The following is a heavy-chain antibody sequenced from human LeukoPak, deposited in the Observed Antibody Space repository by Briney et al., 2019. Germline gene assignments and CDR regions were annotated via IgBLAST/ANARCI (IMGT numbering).Heavy chain of an antibody. CDR2: IIWNSGSI. J-gene: IGHJ4*02. Sequence: LRLSCAASGFIFSSYWMHWFRQGPGKGLEGVSGIIWNSGSIGYADSVKGRFTISRDNAKNSLYLQMNSLRAEDTALYSCAKDKGSSGWSPFDYWGQGTLVTVSS. V-gene: IGHV3-9*01. CDR3: AKDKGSSGWSPFDY. D-gene: IGHD6-19*01. CDR1: GFIFSSYW.